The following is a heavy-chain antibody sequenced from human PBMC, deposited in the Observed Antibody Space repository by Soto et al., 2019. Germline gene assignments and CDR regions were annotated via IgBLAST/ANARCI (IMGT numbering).Heavy chain of an antibody. CDR2: ISFNSDSI. V-gene: IGHV3-9*01. CDR3: VRDIEENQLLYDAFDV. CDR1: GFTFGDYA. D-gene: IGHD2-2*01. J-gene: IGHJ3*01. Sequence: GGSLRLSCAASGFTFGDYAMHWVRQAPGKGLEWVSGISFNSDSIGYADSVKGRFTISRDNVKKSLYLQMNSLRPEDTALYFCVRDIEENQLLYDAFDVWGQGTMVTVSS.